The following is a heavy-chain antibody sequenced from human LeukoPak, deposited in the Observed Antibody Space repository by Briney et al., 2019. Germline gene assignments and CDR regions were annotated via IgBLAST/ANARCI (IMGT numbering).Heavy chain of an antibody. D-gene: IGHD3-9*01. CDR2: INSDGRST. V-gene: IGHV3-74*01. J-gene: IGHJ4*02. CDR3: VRGADTGYSSDS. Sequence: GGSLRLSCVASGFTFSRYWMHWVRQAPGKGLVWVSRINSDGRSTNYADSVKGRFSISRDNAENTLYLQMNSLRVEDTAVYYCVRGADTGYSSDSWGQGTLATVSS. CDR1: GFTFSRYW.